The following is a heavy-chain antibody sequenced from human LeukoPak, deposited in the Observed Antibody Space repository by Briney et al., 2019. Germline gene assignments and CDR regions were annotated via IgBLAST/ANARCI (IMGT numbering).Heavy chain of an antibody. D-gene: IGHD4-17*01. CDR2: INHSGST. J-gene: IGHJ4*02. CDR3: ARRVDYDFDY. Sequence: RSSETLSLTCAVYGGSFSGYYWSWIRQPPGKGLEWIGEINHSGSTNYNPSLKSRVTISVDTSKNQFSLKLSSVTAADTAVYYCARRVDYDFDYWGQGTLVTVSS. V-gene: IGHV4-34*01. CDR1: GGSFSGYY.